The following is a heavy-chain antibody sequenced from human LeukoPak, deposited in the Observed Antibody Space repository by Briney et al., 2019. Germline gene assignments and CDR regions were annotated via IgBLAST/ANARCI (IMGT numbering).Heavy chain of an antibody. CDR1: GFTFSSYG. CDR3: AKVAHCSSTSCPDY. V-gene: IGHV3-30*18. D-gene: IGHD2-2*01. CDR2: ISYDGSNK. Sequence: PGRSLRLSCAASGFTFSSYGMHWVRQAPGKGLEWVAVISYDGSNKYYADSVKGRFTISRDNSKNTLYLQMNSLRAEDTAVYYCAKVAHCSSTSCPDYWGQGTLVTVSS. J-gene: IGHJ4*02.